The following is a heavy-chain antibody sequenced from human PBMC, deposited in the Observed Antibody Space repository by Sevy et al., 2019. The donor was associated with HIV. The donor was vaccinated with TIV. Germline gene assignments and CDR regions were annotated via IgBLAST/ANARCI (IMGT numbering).Heavy chain of an antibody. CDR2: INQAGSDK. CDR3: AGGGFLSRY. CDR1: GFSFSDSW. V-gene: IGHV3-7*01. J-gene: IGHJ4*02. Sequence: GGSLRLSCAASGFSFSDSWMTWVSQGPGKGLEWVANINQAGSDKYYVDSVRGRFTISRDNAKNSLYLQMNSLRVEDTALYYCAGGGFLSRYWGQGSLVTVSS. D-gene: IGHD2-15*01.